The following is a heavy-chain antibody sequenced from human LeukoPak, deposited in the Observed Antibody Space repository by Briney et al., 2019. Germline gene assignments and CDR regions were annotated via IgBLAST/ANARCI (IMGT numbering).Heavy chain of an antibody. CDR3: AKDRTNSGSASYNFDS. V-gene: IGHV3-23*01. J-gene: IGHJ4*02. CDR2: ISGTGGST. D-gene: IGHD3-10*01. Sequence: EPGGSLRLSCAASGFTFSSYAMSWVRQAPGKGLEWVSGISGTGGSTYYADSVKGRFTISRDNSKNTLYMQINSLRVEDTAVYYCAKDRTNSGSASYNFDSWGQGTLVTVSS. CDR1: GFTFSSYA.